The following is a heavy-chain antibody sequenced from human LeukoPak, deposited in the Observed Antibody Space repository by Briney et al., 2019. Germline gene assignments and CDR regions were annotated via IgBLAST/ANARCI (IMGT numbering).Heavy chain of an antibody. CDR3: ARDFWSVYYRH. D-gene: IGHD3-3*01. V-gene: IGHV3-7*01. CDR2: IKQDGSEK. Sequence: GGSLRLSCAASGFTFSSYWMSWVRQAPGKGLEWVANIKQDGSEKYYVDFVKGRFTISRDNAKNSLYLQMNSLRAEDTAVYYCARDFWSVYYRHWGQGTLVTASS. CDR1: GFTFSSYW. J-gene: IGHJ4*02.